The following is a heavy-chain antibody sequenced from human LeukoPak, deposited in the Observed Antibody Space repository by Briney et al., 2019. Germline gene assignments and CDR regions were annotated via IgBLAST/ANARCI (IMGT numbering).Heavy chain of an antibody. V-gene: IGHV1-69*13. CDR1: GGTFSSYA. CDR3: ARGVYDILTGYRIDY. Sequence: ASVKVSCKASGGTFSSYAISWVRQAPGQGLEWMGGIIPIFGTANYAQKFQGRVTITADESTSTAYMELSSLRSEDTAVYYCARGVYDILTGYRIDYWGQGTLVTVSS. J-gene: IGHJ4*02. D-gene: IGHD3-9*01. CDR2: IIPIFGTA.